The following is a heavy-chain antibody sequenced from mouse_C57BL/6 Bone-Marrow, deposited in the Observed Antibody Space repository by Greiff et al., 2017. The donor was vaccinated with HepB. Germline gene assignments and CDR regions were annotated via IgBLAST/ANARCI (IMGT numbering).Heavy chain of an antibody. D-gene: IGHD1-1*01. CDR3: AREIYYGSRPTWYFDV. CDR1: GYSITSGYY. Sequence: VQLKESGPGLVKPSQSLSLTCSVTGYSITSGYYWNWIRQFPGNKLEWMGYISYDGSNNYNPSLKNRISITRDTSKNQFFLKLNSVTTEDTATYYCAREIYYGSRPTWYFDVWGTGTTVTVSS. V-gene: IGHV3-6*01. CDR2: ISYDGSN. J-gene: IGHJ1*03.